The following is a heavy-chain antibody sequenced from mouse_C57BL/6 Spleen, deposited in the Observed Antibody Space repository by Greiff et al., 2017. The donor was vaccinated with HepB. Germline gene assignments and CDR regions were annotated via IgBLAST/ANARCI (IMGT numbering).Heavy chain of an antibody. CDR1: GYTFTSYD. CDR3: ADYDYAAGFAY. CDR2: IYPRDGST. J-gene: IGHJ3*01. D-gene: IGHD2-4*01. V-gene: IGHV1-85*01. Sequence: QVQLKESGPELVKPGASVKLSCKASGYTFTSYDINWVKQRPGQGLEWIGWIYPRDGSTKYNEKFKGKATLTVDTSSSTAYMELHSLTSEDSAVYFCADYDYAAGFAYWGQGTLVTVSA.